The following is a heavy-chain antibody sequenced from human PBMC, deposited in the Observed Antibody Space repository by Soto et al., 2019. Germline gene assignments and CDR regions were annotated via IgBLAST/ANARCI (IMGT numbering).Heavy chain of an antibody. D-gene: IGHD2-2*01. CDR1: GGSISSDY. CDR3: ARSTSRTGNYYYYMDV. J-gene: IGHJ6*03. Sequence: QVQLQESGPGLVRPSEPLSLTCTVSGGSISSDYWSWIRQPPGKGLEWIGCVHYSGSTDYNPSLKSRVTISVDTSQNQFSLRLSSVTTADTAVYFCARSTSRTGNYYYYMDVWGRGTTVTVS. CDR2: VHYSGST. V-gene: IGHV4-59*01.